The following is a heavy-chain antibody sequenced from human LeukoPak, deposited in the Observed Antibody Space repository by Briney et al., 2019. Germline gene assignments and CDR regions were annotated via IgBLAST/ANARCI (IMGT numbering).Heavy chain of an antibody. CDR3: ARVSMVRGVIDY. D-gene: IGHD3-10*01. CDR1: GGSFSGYY. V-gene: IGHV4-34*01. Sequence: PSETLSLTCAVYGGSFSGYYWSWIRQPPGKGLEWIGEINHSGSTNYNPSLKSRVTVSVDTSKNQFSLKLSSVTAADTAVYYCARVSMVRGVIDYWGRGTLVTVSS. J-gene: IGHJ4*02. CDR2: INHSGST.